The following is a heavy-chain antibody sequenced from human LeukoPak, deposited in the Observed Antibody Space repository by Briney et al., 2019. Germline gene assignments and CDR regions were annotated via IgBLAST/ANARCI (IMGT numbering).Heavy chain of an antibody. CDR2: ISHDGSDN. CDR3: AKGLYSSGWYFDY. Sequence: PGRSLRLSCAASGFTFFNYGMHWVRQAPGKGLEWVATISHDGSDNYYADSVKGRFTISGDNSKKTLYLQMNSLRDEDTAVYHCAKGLYSSGWYFDYWGQGILVTVSS. V-gene: IGHV3-30*18. D-gene: IGHD6-19*01. J-gene: IGHJ4*02. CDR1: GFTFFNYG.